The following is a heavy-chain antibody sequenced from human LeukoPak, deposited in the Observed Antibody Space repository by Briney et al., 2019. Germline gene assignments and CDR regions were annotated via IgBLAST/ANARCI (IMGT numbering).Heavy chain of an antibody. CDR1: GYTFTELS. CDR2: FDPEDGET. V-gene: IGHV1-24*01. J-gene: IGHJ6*02. Sequence: ASVKVSCKVSGYTFTELSMHWARQAPGKGLEWMGGFDPEDGETIYAQKFQGRVTMTEDTSTDTAYMELSSLRSDDTAVCYCARDTLTWPSLYGMDVWGQGTTVTVSS. CDR3: ARDTLTWPSLYGMDV.